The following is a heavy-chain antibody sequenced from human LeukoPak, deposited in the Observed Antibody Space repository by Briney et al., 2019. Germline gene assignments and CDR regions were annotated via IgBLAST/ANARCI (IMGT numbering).Heavy chain of an antibody. J-gene: IGHJ6*02. D-gene: IGHD1-26*01. Sequence: GGSLILSCAASGFIFSASSMHWVRHAPGKGLEWVSLINGDGDDTYYAGSVKGRFTISRDNSKSSLYLEMNGLRDDDSGLYYCVKALLVRPTDYYYGMDVWGQGTTVTVS. CDR3: VKALLVRPTDYYYGMDV. CDR2: INGDGDDT. CDR1: GFIFSASS. V-gene: IGHV3-43D*03.